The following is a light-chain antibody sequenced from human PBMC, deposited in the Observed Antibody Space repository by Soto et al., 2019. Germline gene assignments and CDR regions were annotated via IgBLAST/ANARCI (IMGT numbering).Light chain of an antibody. CDR2: EVT. J-gene: IGLJ3*02. CDR1: SSDVGGYNY. Sequence: QAVVTQPPSASGSPGQSVTISCTGTSSDVGGYNYVSWYQQYPGRAPKLMIYEVTKRPSGVPDRFFGSKSGNTASLTVSGLQAEDEADYYCSSYAASNNFYFVFGGGTQLTVL. CDR3: SSYAASNNFYFV. V-gene: IGLV2-8*01.